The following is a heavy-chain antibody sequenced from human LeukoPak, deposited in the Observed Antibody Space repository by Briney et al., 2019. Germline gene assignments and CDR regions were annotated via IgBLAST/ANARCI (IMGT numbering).Heavy chain of an antibody. D-gene: IGHD3-16*01. J-gene: IGHJ4*02. V-gene: IGHV3-30*18. Sequence: PGRSLRLSCAASGLTFSRFGMHWVRQAPGKGLDRVALISHDGSQRYYTDSVRGRFTISRDNSKNTLYLQMDSLRAEDTAVYYCAKGQNRNGGALAYWGQGTLVTVSS. CDR2: ISHDGSQR. CDR1: GLTFSRFG. CDR3: AKGQNRNGGALAY.